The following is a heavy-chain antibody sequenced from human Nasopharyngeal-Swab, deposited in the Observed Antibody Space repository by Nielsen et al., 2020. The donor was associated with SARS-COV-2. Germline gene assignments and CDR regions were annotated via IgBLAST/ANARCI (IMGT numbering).Heavy chain of an antibody. Sequence: GESLKISCAASGFTFGNYWMGWVRQAPGKRLEWVANIKEDGSEKDYVDSVKGRFTISRDNIKNSLYLQMNSLRVEDTAVYFCARLPRNNWRLDSWGQGILVTVSS. J-gene: IGHJ4*02. CDR1: GFTFGNYW. CDR3: ARLPRNNWRLDS. CDR2: IKEDGSEK. V-gene: IGHV3-7*03. D-gene: IGHD1-20*01.